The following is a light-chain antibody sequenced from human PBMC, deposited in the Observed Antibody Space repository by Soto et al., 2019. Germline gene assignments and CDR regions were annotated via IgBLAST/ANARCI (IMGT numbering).Light chain of an antibody. Sequence: DIQMTQSPSSLSASVGDRVTITCRARQGISNYVAWYQQKPGKVPKLLIYAASTLQSGVPSRFSGSASGTDFTLTISSLQPEDVATYYCQKYNSAPRTFDQGTKVEIK. CDR1: QGISNY. CDR3: QKYNSAPRT. V-gene: IGKV1-27*01. J-gene: IGKJ1*01. CDR2: AAS.